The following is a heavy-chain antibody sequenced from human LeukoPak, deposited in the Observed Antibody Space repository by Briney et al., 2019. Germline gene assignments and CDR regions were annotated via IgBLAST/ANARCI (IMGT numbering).Heavy chain of an antibody. CDR3: ARDKFGGYGDNWFDP. CDR1: GGTFSSYA. V-gene: IGHV1-69*05. CDR2: IIPIFSTA. Sequence: ASVKVSCKASGGTFSSYAISWVRQAPGQGLEWMGRIIPIFSTANYAQKFQGRVTITTDESTSTAYMELSSLRSEDTAAYYCARDKFGGYGDNWFDPWGQGTLVTVSS. J-gene: IGHJ5*02. D-gene: IGHD5-12*01.